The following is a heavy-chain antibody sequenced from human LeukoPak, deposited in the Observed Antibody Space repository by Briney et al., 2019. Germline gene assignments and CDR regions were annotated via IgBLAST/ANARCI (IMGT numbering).Heavy chain of an antibody. CDR3: ARDRYFDWLPKELDI. V-gene: IGHV3-21*01. Sequence: GGSLRLSCADSGFIFSSYSMNWVRQAPGKGLEWVSSISSSSSYIYYADSVKGRFTISRDNAKNSLYLQMNSLRAEDTAVYYCARDRYFDWLPKELDIWGQGTMVTVSS. CDR1: GFIFSSYS. J-gene: IGHJ3*02. CDR2: ISSSSSYI. D-gene: IGHD3-9*01.